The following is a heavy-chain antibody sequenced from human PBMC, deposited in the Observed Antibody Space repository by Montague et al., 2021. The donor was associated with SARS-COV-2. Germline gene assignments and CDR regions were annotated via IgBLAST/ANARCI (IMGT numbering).Heavy chain of an antibody. CDR1: GGSISSPDYY. CDR2: ISYTGRT. J-gene: IGHJ4*02. CDR3: ARQLPSYFATYKCYPYYFDS. Sequence: SETLSLTCTVSGGSISSPDYYWGWIRQSPGKGLEWIGSISYTGRTYYNPSLRSRVSLSMNTSKNHFSLSLSSVTVADTAVYFCARQLPSYFATYKCYPYYFDSWGQGALVTVSS. D-gene: IGHD2-15*01. V-gene: IGHV4-39*01.